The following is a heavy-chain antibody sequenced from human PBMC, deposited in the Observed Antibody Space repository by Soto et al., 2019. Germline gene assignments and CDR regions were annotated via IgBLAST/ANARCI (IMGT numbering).Heavy chain of an antibody. D-gene: IGHD3-10*01. V-gene: IGHV3-30*18. CDR1: GFTFSSYG. CDR3: AKDSVVRDYYHYGMDV. J-gene: IGHJ6*01. Sequence: QVQLVDSGGGVVQPGRSLRLSCAASGFTFSSYGMHWVRQAPGKGLEWVAVISYDGSNKYYADSVKGRFTISRDNSKNTLYLQMNSLRAEDTAVYYCAKDSVVRDYYHYGMDVW. CDR2: ISYDGSNK.